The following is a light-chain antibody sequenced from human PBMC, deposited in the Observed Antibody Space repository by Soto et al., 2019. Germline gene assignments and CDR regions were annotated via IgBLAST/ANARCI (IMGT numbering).Light chain of an antibody. CDR2: KAS. J-gene: IGKJ1*01. V-gene: IGKV1-5*03. CDR1: QTISSW. CDR3: QHYNSYSEA. Sequence: DIQMTQSPSSVSESVGDRVSVTCRASQTISSWLAWYQQKPGKAPKLLIYKASTLKSGVPSRFSGSGSGTEFTLTISSLQPDDFATYYCQHYNSYSEAFGQGTKVDI.